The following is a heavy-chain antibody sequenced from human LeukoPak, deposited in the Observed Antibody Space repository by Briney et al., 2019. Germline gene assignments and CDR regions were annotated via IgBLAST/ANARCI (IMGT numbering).Heavy chain of an antibody. J-gene: IGHJ4*02. CDR2: IYYSGST. V-gene: IGHV4-59*12. CDR3: ARVLRKRYWGFCDY. D-gene: IGHD7-27*01. Sequence: SETLSLTCTVSGGSISSYYWSWIRQPPGKGLEWIGYIYYSGSTNYNPSLKSRVTISVDTSKNQFSLKLSSVTAADTAVYYCARVLRKRYWGFCDYWGQGTLVTVSS. CDR1: GGSISSYY.